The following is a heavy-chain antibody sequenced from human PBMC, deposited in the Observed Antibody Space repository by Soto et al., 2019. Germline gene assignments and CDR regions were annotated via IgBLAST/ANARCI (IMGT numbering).Heavy chain of an antibody. D-gene: IGHD3-22*01. Sequence: QVQLVQSGAEVKKPGSSVKVSCKPSGGTVNSHAISWVRQAPGQGLEWMGGIIPFLGSTNYAQKFQGRVTITADESTSTAYMELSSLRSEDTAVYYCARVSNPPRMIVVAMPNWYFDLGGRGTLITVSS. CDR1: GGTVNSHA. CDR3: ARVSNPPRMIVVAMPNWYFDL. V-gene: IGHV1-69*01. CDR2: IIPFLGST. J-gene: IGHJ2*01.